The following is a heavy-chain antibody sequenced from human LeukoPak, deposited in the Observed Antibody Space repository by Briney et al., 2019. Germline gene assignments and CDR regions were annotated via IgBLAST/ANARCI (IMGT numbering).Heavy chain of an antibody. J-gene: IGHJ4*02. Sequence: GASVKVSCKASGGTSSSYAISWVRQAPGQGLEWMGRIIPILGIANYAQKFQGRVTITADKSTSTAYMELSSLRSEDTAVYYCAREVRGEYYFDYWGQGTLVTVSS. V-gene: IGHV1-69*04. D-gene: IGHD3-10*01. CDR2: IIPILGIA. CDR1: GGTSSSYA. CDR3: AREVRGEYYFDY.